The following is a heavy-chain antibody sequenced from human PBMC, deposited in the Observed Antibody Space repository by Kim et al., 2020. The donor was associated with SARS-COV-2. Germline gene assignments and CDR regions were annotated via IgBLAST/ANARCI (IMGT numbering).Heavy chain of an antibody. J-gene: IGHJ6*02. CDR1: GFTFSSYG. V-gene: IGHV3-33*06. Sequence: GGSLRLSCAASGFTFSSYGMHWVRQAPGKGLEWVAVIWYDGSNKYYADSVKGRFTISRDNSKNTLYLQMNSLRAEDTAVYYCAKDFHPENYYYYGMDVWGQGTTVTVSS. CDR3: AKDFHPENYYYYGMDV. CDR2: IWYDGSNK.